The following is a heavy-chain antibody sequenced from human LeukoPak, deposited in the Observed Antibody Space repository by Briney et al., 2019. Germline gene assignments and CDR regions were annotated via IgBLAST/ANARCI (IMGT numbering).Heavy chain of an antibody. CDR2: IYYSGST. CDR3: ASNRQRWVDI. D-gene: IGHD2/OR15-2a*01. V-gene: IGHV4-39*07. CDR1: GGSISSSSYY. J-gene: IGHJ3*02. Sequence: PSETLSLTCTVSGGSISSSSYYWGWIRQPPGKGLEWIGSIYYSGSTYYNPSLKSRVTISVDTSKNQFSLKLSSVTAADTAVYYCASNRQRWVDIWGQGTMVTVSS.